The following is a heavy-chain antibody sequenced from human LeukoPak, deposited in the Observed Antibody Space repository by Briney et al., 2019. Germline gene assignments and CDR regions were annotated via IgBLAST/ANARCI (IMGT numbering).Heavy chain of an antibody. CDR1: GFTFSSYA. CDR3: VWFGEFFDY. J-gene: IGHJ4*02. D-gene: IGHD3-10*01. V-gene: IGHV3-23*01. Sequence: GGSLRLSCAASGFTFSSYAMSWVRQAPGKGLEWVSAFSGSGGSTYYADSVKGRFTISRDNSKNTLYLQMNSLRAEDTAVYYCVWFGEFFDYWGQGTLVTVSS. CDR2: FSGSGGST.